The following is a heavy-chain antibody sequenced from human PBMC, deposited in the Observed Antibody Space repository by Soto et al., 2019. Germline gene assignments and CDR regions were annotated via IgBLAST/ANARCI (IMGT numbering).Heavy chain of an antibody. Sequence: GGSLRLSCAASGFTFSSYGMHWVRQAPGKGLEWVAVISYDGSNKYYADSVKGRFTISRDNSKNTLYLQMNSLRAEDTAVYYCAKDIVGATPFWYYYYGMDVWGQGTTVTVSS. CDR3: AKDIVGATPFWYYYYGMDV. D-gene: IGHD1-26*01. CDR2: ISYDGSNK. CDR1: GFTFSSYG. J-gene: IGHJ6*02. V-gene: IGHV3-30*18.